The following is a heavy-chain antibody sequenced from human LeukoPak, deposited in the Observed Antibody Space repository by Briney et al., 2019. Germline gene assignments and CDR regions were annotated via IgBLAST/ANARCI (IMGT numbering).Heavy chain of an antibody. Sequence: GASVKVSCKASGYTFTSYGISWVRQAPGQGLEWMGWISAYNGNTNYAQKFQGRVTMTRDTSISTAYMELSRLRSDDTAVYYCARTWIQLWLASGVLGVWGQGTTVTVSS. CDR3: ARTWIQLWLASGVLGV. D-gene: IGHD5-18*01. CDR1: GYTFTSYG. CDR2: ISAYNGNT. V-gene: IGHV1-18*01. J-gene: IGHJ6*02.